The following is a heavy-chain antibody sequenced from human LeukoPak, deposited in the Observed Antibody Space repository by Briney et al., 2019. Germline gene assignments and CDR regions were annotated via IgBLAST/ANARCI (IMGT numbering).Heavy chain of an antibody. CDR1: GFPVSSNY. J-gene: IGHJ4*02. V-gene: IGHV3-53*01. CDR2: FYSGGST. CDR3: ARDLSSRDSSGWYGLGY. D-gene: IGHD6-19*01. Sequence: GGPLRFSLAASGFPVSSNYMGWVRQAPGKGLEWVSVFYSGGSTYYADSVKGRFTISSDNSKNTLYLQMNSLRAEDTAVYYCARDLSSRDSSGWYGLGYWGQGTLVTVSS.